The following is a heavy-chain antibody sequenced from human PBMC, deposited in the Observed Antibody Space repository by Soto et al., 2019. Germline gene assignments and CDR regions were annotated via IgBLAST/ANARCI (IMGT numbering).Heavy chain of an antibody. J-gene: IGHJ3*02. CDR2: IYYSGST. V-gene: IGHV4-61*08. D-gene: IGHD3-22*01. CDR3: ARSLYYYDSSGYYLYAFDI. Sequence: SETQSHTWTVAEGYVISGGDCWRWIRKPPGKGLEWIGYIYYSGSTNYNPSLKSRVTISVDTSKNQFSLKLSSVTAADTAVYYCARSLYYYDSSGYYLYAFDIWGQGTMVTRSS. CDR1: EGYVISGGDC.